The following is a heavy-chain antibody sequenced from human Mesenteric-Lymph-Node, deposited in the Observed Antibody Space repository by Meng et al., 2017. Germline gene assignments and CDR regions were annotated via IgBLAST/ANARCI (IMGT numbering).Heavy chain of an antibody. V-gene: IGHV4-28*01. CDR3: ASFDHIPRRNYFDY. D-gene: IGHD2-21*01. CDR1: GYSISSTNW. CDR2: IYYSGST. J-gene: IGHJ4*02. Sequence: QVQLQESGPGLVKPSDTLSLTCAVSGYSISSTNWWGWIRQPPGKGLEWIGYIYYSGSTFYNPSLKSRVTMSVDTSKNQFSLNLNSMTAADTAVYYCASFDHIPRRNYFDYWGQGTLVTVSS.